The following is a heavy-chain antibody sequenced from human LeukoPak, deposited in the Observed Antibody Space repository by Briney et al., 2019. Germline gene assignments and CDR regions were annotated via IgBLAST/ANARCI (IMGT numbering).Heavy chain of an antibody. CDR2: IYYSGST. V-gene: IGHV4-59*01. Sequence: SETLSLTCTVSGGSISSYYWSWIRQPPGKGLEWIGYIYYSGSTNYNPSLKSRVTISVDTSKNQFSLKLSSVTAADTAVYYCARFGRDGYNLGEPRYWGQGTLVTVSS. CDR3: ARFGRDGYNLGEPRY. D-gene: IGHD5-24*01. CDR1: GGSISSYY. J-gene: IGHJ4*02.